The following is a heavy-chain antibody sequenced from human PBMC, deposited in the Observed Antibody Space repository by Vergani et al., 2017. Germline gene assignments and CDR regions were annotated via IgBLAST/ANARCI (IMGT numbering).Heavy chain of an antibody. CDR3: ARGYYYDSSGYYFGTDVNWFDP. Sequence: QVQLVQSGAEVKKPGSSVKVSCKASGGTFSSYAISWVRQAPGQGIEWMGRIIPIFGTANYAQKFQGRVTITADKSTSTAYMELSSLRSEYTAVYYCARGYYYDSSGYYFGTDVNWFDPWGQGTLVTVSS. CDR1: GGTFSSYA. V-gene: IGHV1-69*14. CDR2: IIPIFGTA. D-gene: IGHD3-22*01. J-gene: IGHJ5*02.